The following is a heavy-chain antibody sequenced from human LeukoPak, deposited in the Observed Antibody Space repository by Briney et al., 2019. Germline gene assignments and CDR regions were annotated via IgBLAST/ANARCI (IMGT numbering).Heavy chain of an antibody. Sequence: PGGSLRLSCAASGFTFSSYEMNWVRQAPGKGLEWVSYISNSGTTIYYADSVKGRFTISRDNAKNSLYLQMNSLRAEDTAVYYCARVGVVVAATGNLWFDPWGQGTLVTVSS. CDR3: ARVGVVVAATGNLWFDP. V-gene: IGHV3-48*03. CDR1: GFTFSSYE. J-gene: IGHJ5*02. CDR2: ISNSGTTI. D-gene: IGHD2-15*01.